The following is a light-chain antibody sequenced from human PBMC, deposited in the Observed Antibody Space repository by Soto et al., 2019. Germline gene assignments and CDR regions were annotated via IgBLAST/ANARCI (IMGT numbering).Light chain of an antibody. CDR3: QHYKSYPWT. Sequence: DIHMTQSTSTLSASVGYRVTITCRASQSISSWLAWYQQKQGKAPKLLIYDASSLESGAPSRFSGSGYETEFNLTISSLQTDDFATYYCQHYKSYPWTFGQGTKVDIK. V-gene: IGKV1-5*01. J-gene: IGKJ1*01. CDR1: QSISSW. CDR2: DAS.